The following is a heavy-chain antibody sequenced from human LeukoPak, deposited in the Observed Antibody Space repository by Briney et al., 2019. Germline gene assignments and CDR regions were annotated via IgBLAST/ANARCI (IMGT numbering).Heavy chain of an antibody. CDR2: INSDGSST. Sequence: GGSLRLSCAVSGITLSNYGMSWVRQAPGKGLEWVSRINSDGSSTTYADSVKGRFTISRDNAKNTLYLQMNSLRVEDTAVYYCAREGRVSGYDFDCWGQGTLVTVSS. CDR1: GITLSNYG. V-gene: IGHV3-74*03. D-gene: IGHD5-12*01. CDR3: AREGRVSGYDFDC. J-gene: IGHJ4*02.